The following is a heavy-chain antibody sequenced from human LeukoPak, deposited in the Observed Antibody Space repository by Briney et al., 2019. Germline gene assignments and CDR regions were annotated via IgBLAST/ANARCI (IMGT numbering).Heavy chain of an antibody. J-gene: IGHJ4*02. Sequence: ASVKVSCKASGYTFTSYGISWVRQAPGQGLEWMGWISTYNGNTNYAQKVQGRVTVTTDTSTSTAYMELRSLRSDDTAVYYCARDHCSGGSYYGPIDYWGQGTLVTVSS. D-gene: IGHD2-15*01. CDR3: ARDHCSGGSYYGPIDY. CDR2: ISTYNGNT. CDR1: GYTFTSYG. V-gene: IGHV1-18*01.